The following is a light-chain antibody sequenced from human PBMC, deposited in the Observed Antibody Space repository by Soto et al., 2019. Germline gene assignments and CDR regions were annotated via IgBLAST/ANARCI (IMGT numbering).Light chain of an antibody. Sequence: VLTQPASVSGSPGQSITISCTGTRSDIGSYNSIAWYQQHPGKAPRIMIFEVTKRPSGISNRFSGSTSGSTASLTISGLQAEDEADYFCFSYAGSSSWVFGGGTKVTVL. J-gene: IGLJ3*02. CDR1: RSDIGSYNS. CDR3: FSYAGSSSWV. V-gene: IGLV2-23*02. CDR2: EVT.